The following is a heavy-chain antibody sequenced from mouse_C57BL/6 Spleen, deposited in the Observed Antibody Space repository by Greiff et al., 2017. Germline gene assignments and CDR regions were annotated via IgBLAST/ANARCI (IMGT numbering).Heavy chain of an antibody. J-gene: IGHJ3*01. CDR2: ISSGSSTI. V-gene: IGHV5-17*01. CDR3: ARSEGYESFAY. CDR1: GFTFSDYG. D-gene: IGHD2-2*01. Sequence: EVKLVESGGGLVKPGGSLKLSCAASGFTFSDYGMPWVRQAPEKGLEWVAYISSGSSTIYYADTVKGRFTISRDNAKNTLFLQMTSLRSEDTAMYYCARSEGYESFAYGGQGTRVTFSA.